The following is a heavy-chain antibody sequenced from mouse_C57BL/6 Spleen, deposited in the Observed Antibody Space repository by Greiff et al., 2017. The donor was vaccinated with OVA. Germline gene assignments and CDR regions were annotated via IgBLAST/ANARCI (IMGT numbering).Heavy chain of an antibody. V-gene: IGHV1-52*01. Sequence: QVQLQQPGAELVRPGSSVKLSCKASGYTFTSYWMHWVKQRPIQGLEWIGNIYPSDSVTNYNQKFKDKATLTGDKSSSTAYMQLSSLTSEDSAVYYCARLGYYGSSLDYWGQGTTLTVSS. CDR3: ARLGYYGSSLDY. CDR1: GYTFTSYW. CDR2: IYPSDSVT. J-gene: IGHJ2*01. D-gene: IGHD1-1*01.